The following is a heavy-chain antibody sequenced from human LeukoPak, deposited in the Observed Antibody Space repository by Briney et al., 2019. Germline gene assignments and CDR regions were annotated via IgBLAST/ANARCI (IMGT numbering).Heavy chain of an antibody. V-gene: IGHV3-53*01. CDR1: GFTVSSNY. J-gene: IGHJ4*02. CDR3: ARASRYSSGSDY. Sequence: GGSLRLSCAASGFTVSSNYMSWVRQAPGKGLEWVSVIYSGGSTYYAPSVKGQFTISRDNSKNALYLQMNSLRAEDTAVYYCARASRYSSGSDYWGQGTLVTVSS. CDR2: IYSGGST. D-gene: IGHD6-19*01.